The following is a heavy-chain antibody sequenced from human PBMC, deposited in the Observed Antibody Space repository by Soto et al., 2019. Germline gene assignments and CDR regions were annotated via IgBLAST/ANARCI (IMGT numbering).Heavy chain of an antibody. V-gene: IGHV1-24*01. D-gene: IGHD1-20*01. J-gene: IGHJ6*02. CDR3: ATDYNYRRRYGMDV. CDR1: GYTLTELS. Sequence: ASVKVSCKVSGYTLTELSVHWVRQAPGKGLEWMGGFDPEDGETIYAQKFQGRVTMTEDTSTDTAYMELSSLRSEDTAVYYCATDYNYRRRYGMDVWGQGTTVTVSS. CDR2: FDPEDGET.